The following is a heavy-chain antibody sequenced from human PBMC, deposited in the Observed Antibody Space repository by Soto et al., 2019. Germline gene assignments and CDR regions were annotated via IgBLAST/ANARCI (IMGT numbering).Heavy chain of an antibody. CDR1: GYTFSNYD. J-gene: IGHJ4*02. V-gene: IGHV1-8*01. CDR3: AKVSRKGSAIDFDY. D-gene: IGHD3-10*01. Sequence: QVQLVQSGAELKKPGASVKVSCKASGYTFSNYDMNWVRQATGQGPEWIGWVNPNNGDTSYAQKFQCRVTLTTDISTTTSYMELTSLRSEGTAIYYCAKVSRKGSAIDFDYWGQGTLITVSS. CDR2: VNPNNGDT.